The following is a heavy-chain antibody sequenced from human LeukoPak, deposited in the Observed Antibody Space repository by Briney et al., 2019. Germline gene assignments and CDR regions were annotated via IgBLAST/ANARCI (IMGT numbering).Heavy chain of an antibody. J-gene: IGHJ5*02. CDR1: GGSISSSSYY. D-gene: IGHD5-12*01. CDR3: ARHNFVRVATLAGSFDP. CDR2: IYYSGST. V-gene: IGHV4-39*01. Sequence: PSETLSLTCTVSGGSISSSSYYWGWIRQPPGKGLEWIGNIYYSGSTYYNPSLKSRVTISVDTSKNQFSLKLSSVTAADTAVYYCARHNFVRVATLAGSFDPWGQGTLVTVSS.